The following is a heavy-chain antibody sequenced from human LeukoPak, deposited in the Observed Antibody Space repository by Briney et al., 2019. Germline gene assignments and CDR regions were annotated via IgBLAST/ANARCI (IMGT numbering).Heavy chain of an antibody. CDR3: ARVAVVVTADY. D-gene: IGHD2-21*02. CDR2: INPNSGGT. Sequence: ASAKVSCKASGYTFTGYYIHWVRQAPGQGLEWMGRINPNSGGTNYAQKFQGRVTMTRDTSISTAYMEVSRLRSDDTAVYYCARVAVVVTADYWGQGTLVTVSS. V-gene: IGHV1-2*06. J-gene: IGHJ4*02. CDR1: GYTFTGYY.